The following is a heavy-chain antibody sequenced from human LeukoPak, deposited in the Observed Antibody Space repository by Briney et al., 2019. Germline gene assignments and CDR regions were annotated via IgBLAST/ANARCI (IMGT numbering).Heavy chain of an antibody. CDR2: IGTAGDT. CDR3: ARGSPRQDFDY. Sequence: PGGSLRLSCAASGFTFSSYDMHWVRQATGKSLEWVSAIGTAGDTYYPGSVKGRFTISRENAKNSLYLQMNSLRAGDTAVYYCARGSPRQDFDYRGQGTLVTVSS. J-gene: IGHJ4*02. D-gene: IGHD6-25*01. CDR1: GFTFSSYD. V-gene: IGHV3-13*01.